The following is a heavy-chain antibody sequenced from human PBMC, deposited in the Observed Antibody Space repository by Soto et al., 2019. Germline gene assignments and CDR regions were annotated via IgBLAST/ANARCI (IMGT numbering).Heavy chain of an antibody. V-gene: IGHV4-59*01. CDR3: ARVLSGSSLFDY. CDR2: ISYSGST. D-gene: IGHD1-26*01. CDR1: GGSIISEY. J-gene: IGHJ4*02. Sequence: VQLQESGPGLVKPSETLSLTCTVSGGSIISEYWSWIRQPPGKGLEWIGYISYSGSTNYNPSLKSLVTISVDTSKNQFSLKLSSVTAADTAVYYCARVLSGSSLFDYWGQGTLVTVSS.